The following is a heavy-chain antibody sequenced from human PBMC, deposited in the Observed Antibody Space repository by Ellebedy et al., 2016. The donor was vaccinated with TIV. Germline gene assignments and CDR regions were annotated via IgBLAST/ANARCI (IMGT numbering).Heavy chain of an antibody. D-gene: IGHD5-12*01. V-gene: IGHV3-23*01. J-gene: IGHJ4*02. CDR2: ISGSGGST. CDR1: GFTFGDYA. CDR3: AKDHYDPPGYFDY. Sequence: GESLKISCTASGFTFGDYAMSWFRQAPGKGLEWVSAISGSGGSTYYADSVKGRFTISRDNSKNTLYLQMNSLRAEDTAVYYCAKDHYDPPGYFDYWGQGTLVTVSS.